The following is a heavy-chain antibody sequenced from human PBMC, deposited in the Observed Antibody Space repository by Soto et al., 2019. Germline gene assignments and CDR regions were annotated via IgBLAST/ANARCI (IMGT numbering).Heavy chain of an antibody. J-gene: IGHJ3*02. CDR3: ARSRAYYYDSSGYPDAFDI. D-gene: IGHD3-22*01. CDR2: IYYSGST. Sequence: SETLSLTCTVSGGSISSGGYYWSWIRQHPGKGLEWIGYIYYSGSTYYNPSLKSRVTISVDTSKNQFSLKLSSVTAADTAVCYCARSRAYYYDSSGYPDAFDIWGQGTMVTVSS. V-gene: IGHV4-31*03. CDR1: GGSISSGGYY.